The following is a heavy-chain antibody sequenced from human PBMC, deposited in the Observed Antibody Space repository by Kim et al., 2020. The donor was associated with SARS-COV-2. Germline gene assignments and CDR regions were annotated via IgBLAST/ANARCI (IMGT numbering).Heavy chain of an antibody. D-gene: IGHD6-13*01. V-gene: IGHV1-46*01. CDR2: INPSGGST. CDR1: GYTFTSYY. Sequence: ASVKVSCKASGYTFTSYYMHWVRQAPGQGLEWMGIINPSGGSTSYAQKFQGRVTMTRDTSTSTVYMELSSLRSEDTAVYYCARDLSQDSSSGYGMVYYYYYMDVWGKGTTVTVSS. CDR3: ARDLSQDSSSGYGMVYYYYYMDV. J-gene: IGHJ6*03.